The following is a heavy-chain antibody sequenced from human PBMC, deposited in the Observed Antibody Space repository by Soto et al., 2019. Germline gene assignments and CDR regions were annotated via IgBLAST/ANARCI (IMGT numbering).Heavy chain of an antibody. CDR1: GYTFTSYA. CDR2: INAGNGNT. J-gene: IGHJ5*02. CDR3: ARVSLVVVPAAIHWFDP. V-gene: IGHV1-3*01. Sequence: VSCKASGYTFTSYAMHWVRQAPGQRLEWMGWINAGNGNTKYSQKFQGRVTITRDTSASTAYMELSSLRSEDTAVYYCARVSLVVVPAAIHWFDPWGQGTLVTVSS. D-gene: IGHD2-2*01.